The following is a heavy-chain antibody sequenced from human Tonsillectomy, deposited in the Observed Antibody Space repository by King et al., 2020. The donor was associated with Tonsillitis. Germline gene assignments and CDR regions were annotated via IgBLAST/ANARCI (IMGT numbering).Heavy chain of an antibody. CDR3: ARARVYYYDSSDY. CDR1: GFTISSYP. D-gene: IGHD3-22*01. CDR2: ISFDGSNQ. V-gene: IGHV3-30-3*01. Sequence: VQLVESGGGVVQPGRSLRLSCAASGFTISSYPMHWVRQAPGKGLEWVAAISFDGSNQYYAASVKGRFTISRDKSKNTRYLQMNSLRAEDTAVYYCARARVYYYDSSDYWGQGTLVTVSS. J-gene: IGHJ4*02.